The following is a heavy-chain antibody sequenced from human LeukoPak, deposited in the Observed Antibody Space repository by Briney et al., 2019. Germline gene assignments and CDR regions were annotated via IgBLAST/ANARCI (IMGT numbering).Heavy chain of an antibody. J-gene: IGHJ4*02. Sequence: SETLSLTCTVSGGTISSSSYYWGWIRQPPGKELEWIGSIYYSGSTYYNPSLKSRVTISVDTSKNQFSLKLSPVTAADTAVYYCARIRSGDVLLWFGESITFDYWGQGTLVTVSS. D-gene: IGHD3-10*01. CDR1: GGTISSSSYY. V-gene: IGHV4-39*01. CDR3: ARIRSGDVLLWFGESITFDY. CDR2: IYYSGST.